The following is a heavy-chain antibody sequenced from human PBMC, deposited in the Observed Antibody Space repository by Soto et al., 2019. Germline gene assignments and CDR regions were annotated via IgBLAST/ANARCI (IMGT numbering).Heavy chain of an antibody. V-gene: IGHV3-23*01. CDR3: AKTPSRMGGCFHL. Sequence: EVQLLESGGGLVQPGGSLRLSCAASGFTFHIYAMSWVRQAPGKGLEWVSGISGSDGGTYYADSVRGRFTISRDNSKNTLYLQMNSPRSEDTAVYYCAKTPSRMGGCFHLWGQGTLVTVSS. D-gene: IGHD1-26*01. J-gene: IGHJ5*02. CDR2: ISGSDGGT. CDR1: GFTFHIYA.